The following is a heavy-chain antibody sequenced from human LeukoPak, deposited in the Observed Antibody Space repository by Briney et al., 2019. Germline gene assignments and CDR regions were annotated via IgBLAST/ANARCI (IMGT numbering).Heavy chain of an antibody. J-gene: IGHJ4*02. V-gene: IGHV1-46*01. Sequence: GASVKVSCKASGYTFTSYYMHWVRQAPGQGLEWMGIINPSGGSTSYAQKFQGRVTMTRDTSTSTVYMELSSLRSEDTAVYYCAREEGDFWSGYYGPFDYWGQGTLVTVSS. CDR2: INPSGGST. CDR1: GYTFTSYY. D-gene: IGHD3-3*01. CDR3: AREEGDFWSGYYGPFDY.